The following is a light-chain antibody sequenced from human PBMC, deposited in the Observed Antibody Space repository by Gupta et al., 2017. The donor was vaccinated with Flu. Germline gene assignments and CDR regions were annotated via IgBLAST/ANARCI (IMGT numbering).Light chain of an antibody. Sequence: VTPGEPASISSMSSQGRLHSNGYYFLEYYLQKRGQSPLLLIYAGSRGASGLPDRFSGSCAGTYFTLKSSMEDADDVVIYCCMQARQTPMTFGQGTKVEIK. V-gene: IGKV2-28*01. CDR3: MQARQTPMT. J-gene: IGKJ1*01. CDR1: QGRLHSNGYYF. CDR2: AGS.